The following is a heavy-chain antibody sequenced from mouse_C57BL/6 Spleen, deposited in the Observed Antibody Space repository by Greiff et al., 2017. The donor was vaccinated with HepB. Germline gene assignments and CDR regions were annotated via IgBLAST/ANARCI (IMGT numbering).Heavy chain of an antibody. Sequence: QVQLQHPGAELVKPGASVKMSCKASGYTFTSYWITWVKQRPGQGLEWIGDIYPGSGSTNYNEKFKSKATLTVDTSSSTAYMQLSSLTSEDSAVYYCARGDYYGSSSWFAYWGQGTLVTVSA. J-gene: IGHJ3*01. CDR2: IYPGSGST. CDR3: ARGDYYGSSSWFAY. D-gene: IGHD1-1*01. CDR1: GYTFTSYW. V-gene: IGHV1-55*01.